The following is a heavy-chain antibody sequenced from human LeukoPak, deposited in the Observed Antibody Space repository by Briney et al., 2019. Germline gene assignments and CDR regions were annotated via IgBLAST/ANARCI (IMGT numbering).Heavy chain of an antibody. D-gene: IGHD5-24*01. V-gene: IGHV6-1*01. CDR2: TYYRSKWYN. Sequence: SQTLSLTCAISGDSVSSNSAAWNWIRQSPSRGLEWLGRTYYRSKWYNDYAVSVKGRITMNPDTSKNQLSLQLNSVTPDDTAVYYCARGGQGDGYSADEAFDFWGQGTMVTVSS. CDR3: ARGGQGDGYSADEAFDF. CDR1: GDSVSSNSAA. J-gene: IGHJ3*01.